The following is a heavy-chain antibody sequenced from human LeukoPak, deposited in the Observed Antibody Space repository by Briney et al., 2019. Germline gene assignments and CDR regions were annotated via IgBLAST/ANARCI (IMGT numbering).Heavy chain of an antibody. Sequence: SETLSLTCTVSGGSISRSSYYWGWIRQSPGKGLEWIGNIYYTGSTYYNPSLTSRVTISVDTSKNQFSLKLRSVTAADTAVYYCAVIGDYYYYMDVWGKGTTVTISS. CDR1: GGSISRSSYY. D-gene: IGHD3-3*01. CDR2: IYYTGST. V-gene: IGHV4-39*01. CDR3: AVIGDYYYYMDV. J-gene: IGHJ6*03.